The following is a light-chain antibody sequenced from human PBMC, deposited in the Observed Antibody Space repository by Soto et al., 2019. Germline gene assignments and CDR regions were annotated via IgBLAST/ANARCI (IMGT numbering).Light chain of an antibody. CDR1: SSDVGSYNL. V-gene: IGLV2-23*01. Sequence: QSVLTQPASVSGSPGQSITISCTGTSSDVGSYNLVSWYQQHPGKAPKLMIYEGSKRPSGVSNRFSGSKPGNTASLTISGLQAEDEADYYCCSYAGSVVFGGGTQLTVL. CDR3: CSYAGSVV. CDR2: EGS. J-gene: IGLJ2*01.